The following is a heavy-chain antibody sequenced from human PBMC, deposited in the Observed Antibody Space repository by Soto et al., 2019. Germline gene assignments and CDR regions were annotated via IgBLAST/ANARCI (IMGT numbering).Heavy chain of an antibody. CDR2: IYYSGST. V-gene: IGHV4-39*01. Sequence: QLQLQESGPGLVKPSETLSLTCTVSGGSISSSSYYWGWIRQPPGKGLEWIGSIYYSGSTYYNPSLKSRVTISVDTSKNQFSLKLSSVTAADTAVYYCARRDRERGKQRFDYWGQGTLVTVSS. CDR3: ARRDRERGKQRFDY. CDR1: GGSISSSSYY. D-gene: IGHD3-16*01. J-gene: IGHJ4*02.